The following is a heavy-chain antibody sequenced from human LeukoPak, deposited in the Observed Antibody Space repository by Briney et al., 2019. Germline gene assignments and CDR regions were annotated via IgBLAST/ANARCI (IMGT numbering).Heavy chain of an antibody. Sequence: GGSLRLSCAASGFTFSSYWMHWVRQAPGKGLVWVSRIHSDGSSTSYADSVKGRFTISRDNAKNTLYLQMNSLRAEDTAVYYCARGLLGKYNWFDPWGQGTLVTVSS. V-gene: IGHV3-74*01. CDR3: ARGLLGKYNWFDP. CDR1: GFTFSSYW. D-gene: IGHD2-15*01. CDR2: IHSDGSST. J-gene: IGHJ5*02.